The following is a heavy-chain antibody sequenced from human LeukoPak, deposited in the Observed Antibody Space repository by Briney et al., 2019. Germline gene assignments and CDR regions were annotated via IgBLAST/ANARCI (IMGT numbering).Heavy chain of an antibody. Sequence: GGSLRPSCAASEFTFSNYAMSWVRQAPGKGLEWVSAISGSGGSTFYADSVKGRFTISRDISKNTLYLQMNSLRAEDTAVYYCAKAQSGSYSYNWFDPWGQGTLVTVSS. J-gene: IGHJ5*02. CDR3: AKAQSGSYSYNWFDP. CDR1: EFTFSNYA. CDR2: ISGSGGST. D-gene: IGHD1-26*01. V-gene: IGHV3-23*01.